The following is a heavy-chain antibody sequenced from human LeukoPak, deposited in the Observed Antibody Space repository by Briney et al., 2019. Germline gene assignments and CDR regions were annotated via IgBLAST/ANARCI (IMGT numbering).Heavy chain of an antibody. Sequence: GGSLRLSCAASGFTFSDYYMSWIRQAPGKGLEWVSYISSSGSTIYYADSVKGRFTISRDNAKNSLYLQMNSLRADDTAVYYCARDGSMVRGVTPPFDYWGQGTLVTVSS. D-gene: IGHD3-10*01. V-gene: IGHV3-11*01. CDR1: GFTFSDYY. J-gene: IGHJ4*02. CDR3: ARDGSMVRGVTPPFDY. CDR2: ISSSGSTI.